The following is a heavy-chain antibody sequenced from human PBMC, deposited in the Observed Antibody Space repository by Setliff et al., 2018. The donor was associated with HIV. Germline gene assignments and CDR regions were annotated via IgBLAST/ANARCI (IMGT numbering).Heavy chain of an antibody. CDR2: VSQSGST. CDR1: GVSINRTDHY. Sequence: SGVSINRTDHYWGWIRQSPGKRLEWIGSVSQSGSTYYNPSLKSRITISVDRSKNLFSLKLISVTAADQGVYYCARVPVAGANWFDPWGLGTLVTVSS. CDR3: ARVPVAGANWFDP. D-gene: IGHD2-21*01. V-gene: IGHV4-39*01. J-gene: IGHJ5*02.